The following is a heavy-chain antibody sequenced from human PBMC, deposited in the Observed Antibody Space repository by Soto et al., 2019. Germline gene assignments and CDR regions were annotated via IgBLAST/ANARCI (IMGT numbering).Heavy chain of an antibody. V-gene: IGHV3-30*03. CDR3: ATLVPWLSYCRRPGGNFDY. CDR2: ISYDGSNK. CDR1: GFTFSSYG. J-gene: IGHJ4*02. Sequence: GGSLRLSCAASGFTFSSYGMHWVRQAPGKGLEWVAVISYDGSNKYYADSVKGRFTISRDNSKNTLYLQMNSLRAEDTAVYYCATLVPWLSYCRRPGGNFDYWGQGTLVTVSS. D-gene: IGHD5-12*01.